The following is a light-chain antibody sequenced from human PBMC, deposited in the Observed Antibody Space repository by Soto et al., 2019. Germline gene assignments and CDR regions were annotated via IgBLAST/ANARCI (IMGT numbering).Light chain of an antibody. J-gene: IGLJ2*01. CDR1: SADVGRFDY. Sequence: QSVLTQPRSVSGSPGQSVTISCTGTSADVGRFDYVSWYQQHPGQAPKLIISDLTQRPSGVPDRFSGSRSGNTASLSISGLRPEDEADYYCAAWDDSLSGPVFGGGTKLTVL. CDR3: AAWDDSLSGPV. CDR2: DLT. V-gene: IGLV2-11*01.